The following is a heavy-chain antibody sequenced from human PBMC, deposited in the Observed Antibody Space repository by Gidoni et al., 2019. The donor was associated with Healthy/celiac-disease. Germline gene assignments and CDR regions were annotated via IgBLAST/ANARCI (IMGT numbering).Heavy chain of an antibody. V-gene: IGHV3-30*18. D-gene: IGHD3-22*01. J-gene: IGHJ4*02. CDR1: GFTFRSYG. CDR2: ISYDGSNK. CDR3: AKPRWAPYYYDSSGYYFDY. Sequence: QVQLVESGGGVVQPGRSLRLPWSASGFTFRSYGMPWVRQAPGKGLEWVAVISYDGSNKYYADSVKGRFTISRDNSKNTLYLQMNSLRAEDTAVYYCAKPRWAPYYYDSSGYYFDYWGQGTLVTVSS.